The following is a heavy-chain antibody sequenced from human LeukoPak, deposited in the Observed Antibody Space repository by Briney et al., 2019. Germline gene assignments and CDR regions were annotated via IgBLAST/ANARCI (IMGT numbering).Heavy chain of an antibody. Sequence: ASVKVSCKASGYTFTGYYIHWVGQAPGQGLEWMGWINPNNGGTNYAQKFQGRVTMTRDTFISTAYMELNRLTSDDTAVYYCARDKYTGYETFDYWGQGTPVTVSS. CDR3: ARDKYTGYETFDY. CDR2: INPNNGGT. D-gene: IGHD5-12*01. J-gene: IGHJ4*02. CDR1: GYTFTGYY. V-gene: IGHV1-2*02.